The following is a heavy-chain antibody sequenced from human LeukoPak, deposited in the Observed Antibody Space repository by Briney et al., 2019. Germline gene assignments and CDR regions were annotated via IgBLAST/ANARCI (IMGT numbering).Heavy chain of an antibody. CDR3: ASSDSGYDPATLDY. CDR2: IYYSGST. Sequence: SETLSLTCTVSGGSISSYYWSWIRQPPGKGLEWIGYIYYSGSTNYNPSLKSRVTISVDTSKNQFSLKLSSVTAADTAVYYCASSDSGYDPATLDYWGQGTLVTVSS. CDR1: GGSISSYY. D-gene: IGHD5-12*01. J-gene: IGHJ4*02. V-gene: IGHV4-59*08.